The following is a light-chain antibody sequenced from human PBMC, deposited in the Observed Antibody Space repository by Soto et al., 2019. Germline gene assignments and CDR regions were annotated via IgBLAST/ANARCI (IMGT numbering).Light chain of an antibody. CDR2: QES. V-gene: IGKV1-5*01. CDR3: QQVKSYPRT. CDR1: ESISYW. Sequence: DIQLTQSPSTLTASVGDRVTIGCRASESISYWLAWYQQKPGKAPRLLIYQESTLQSGVPSRFSGSKSGTQFTLTIDSLQPEDFATYYCQQVKSYPRTFGGGTKVEIK. J-gene: IGKJ4*01.